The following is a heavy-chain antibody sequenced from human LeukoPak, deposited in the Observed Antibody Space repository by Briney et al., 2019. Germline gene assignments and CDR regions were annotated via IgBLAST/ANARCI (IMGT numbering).Heavy chain of an antibody. D-gene: IGHD3/OR15-3a*01. J-gene: IGHJ5*02. Sequence: PGGSLRLSCAVSRFRVSDYYMSWVRQAPGKGPEWVGLIRDSGEAFYADFARGRFAISRDESENTLYLQMNSLRVEDTAVYFCARDRAANQDWVEFDPWGQGTPVIVSS. CDR2: IRDSGEA. V-gene: IGHV3-66*03. CDR3: ARDRAANQDWVEFDP. CDR1: RFRVSDYY.